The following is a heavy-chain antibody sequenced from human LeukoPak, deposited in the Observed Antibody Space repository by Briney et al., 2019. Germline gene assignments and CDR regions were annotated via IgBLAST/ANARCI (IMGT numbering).Heavy chain of an antibody. V-gene: IGHV3-74*01. CDR3: ARDSSGWGFDY. CDR1: GFTFSTYW. J-gene: IGHJ4*02. CDR2: IRGDGSST. Sequence: GGSLRLSCAASGFTFSTYWMHSVCQAPGKGVLWVSGIRGDGSSTIYADSVKGRFTISRDNARNTLYLQVNSLRAEDTAVYYCARDSSGWGFDYWGQGSLVTVSS. D-gene: IGHD6-25*01.